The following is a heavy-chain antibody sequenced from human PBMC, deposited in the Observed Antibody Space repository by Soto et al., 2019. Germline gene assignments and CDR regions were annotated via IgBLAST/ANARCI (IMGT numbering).Heavy chain of an antibody. CDR3: AKAGRPGLLGHQFGMDV. CDR2: IKQDGTAQ. CDR1: GITCIDYW. Sequence: EVQLVESGGGLVQPGGSLRLSCAAPGITCIDYWMIWVRQAPGRRRECVANIKQDGTAQYYVDSVKGRFTISRDNAENSVTLQMSGLRDEDTAVYYCAKAGRPGLLGHQFGMDVWGQGTTVIVSS. J-gene: IGHJ6*02. D-gene: IGHD1-26*01. V-gene: IGHV3-7*05.